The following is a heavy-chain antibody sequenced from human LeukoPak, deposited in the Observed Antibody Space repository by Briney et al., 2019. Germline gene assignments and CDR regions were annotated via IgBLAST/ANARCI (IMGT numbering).Heavy chain of an antibody. CDR1: GGSFSGYY. CDR3: VRGHEGARPGTYYFDY. Sequence: SETLFLTCAVYGGSFSGYYWSWIRQPPGKGLEWIGEINHSGSTNYNPSLKSRVTISVDTSKNQFSLKLSSVTAADTAAYYCVRGHEGARPGTYYFDYWGQGTLVTVSS. J-gene: IGHJ4*02. CDR2: INHSGST. V-gene: IGHV4-34*01. D-gene: IGHD6-6*01.